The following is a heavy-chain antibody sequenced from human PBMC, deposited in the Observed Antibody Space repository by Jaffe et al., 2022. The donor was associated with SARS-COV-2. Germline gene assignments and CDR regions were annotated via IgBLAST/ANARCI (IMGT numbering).Heavy chain of an antibody. Sequence: QLQLQESGPGLVKPSETLSLTCTVSGGSISSSTYYWGWIRQPPGKGLEWIGSINNGGRTYYNLSLKSRVTMSVDTSNNQFSLKVSSVTAADTAVYYCARSFSARFTFYTDPWGQGTLVTVSS. CDR2: INNGGRT. D-gene: IGHD3-16*01. CDR1: GGSISSSTYY. J-gene: IGHJ5*02. V-gene: IGHV4-39*01. CDR3: ARSFSARFTFYTDP.